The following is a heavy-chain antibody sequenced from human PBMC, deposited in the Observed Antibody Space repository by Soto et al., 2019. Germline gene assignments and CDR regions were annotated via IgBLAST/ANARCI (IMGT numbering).Heavy chain of an antibody. CDR2: ISANGDTS. D-gene: IGHD5-18*01. J-gene: IGHJ6*02. CDR1: GVTFISYA. Sequence: GGSLRLSCAASGVTFISYAMSWVRQAPGKGLEWISAISANGDTSYYADSVKGRFTISRDNSKNTLYLQMNSLRAEDTAVYYCAKRKGGYGFGDLDVWGQGTTVTVSS. CDR3: AKRKGGYGFGDLDV. V-gene: IGHV3-23*01.